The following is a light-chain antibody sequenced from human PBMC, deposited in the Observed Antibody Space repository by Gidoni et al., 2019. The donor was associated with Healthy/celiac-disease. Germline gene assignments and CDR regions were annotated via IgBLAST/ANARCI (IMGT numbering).Light chain of an antibody. J-gene: IGKJ4*01. CDR3: QHYYSIPLT. CDR1: LSVLYRPHGRNF. CDR2: WAS. V-gene: IGKV4-1*01. Sequence: DIVMSQSPDSLTVSLGERATIYCKTSLSVLYRPHGRNFLAWYQQKPGQPPKLLISWASSRESGVSDRFSGSGSGTDCTLTINNVQAEDVAVYFCQHYYSIPLTFXGXTKVEIK.